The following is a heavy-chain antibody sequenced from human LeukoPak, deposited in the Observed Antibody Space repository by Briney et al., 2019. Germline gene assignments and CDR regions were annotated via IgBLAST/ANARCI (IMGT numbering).Heavy chain of an antibody. Sequence: GASVKVSCKASGYTFTSYDINWVRQATGQGLEWMGWMNPNSGNTGYAQKFQGRVTMTRDTSTSTVYMELSSLRSEDTAVYYCARDNPLDGDYGDYYYYYGMDVWGQGTTVTVSS. D-gene: IGHD4-17*01. CDR3: ARDNPLDGDYGDYYYYYGMDV. V-gene: IGHV1-8*01. CDR1: GYTFTSYD. J-gene: IGHJ6*02. CDR2: MNPNSGNT.